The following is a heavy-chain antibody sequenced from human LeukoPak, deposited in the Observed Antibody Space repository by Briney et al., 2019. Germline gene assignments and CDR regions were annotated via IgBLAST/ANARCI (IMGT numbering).Heavy chain of an antibody. Sequence: KPSETLSLTCAVSGYSISSGYYWGWIRPPPGKGLEWIGSIYHSGSTYYNPSLKSRVTISVDTSKNQFSLKLSSVTAADTAVYYCALSSSWYYFDYWGQGTLVTVSS. CDR1: GYSISSGYY. V-gene: IGHV4-38-2*01. CDR2: IYHSGST. CDR3: ALSSSWYYFDY. D-gene: IGHD6-13*01. J-gene: IGHJ4*02.